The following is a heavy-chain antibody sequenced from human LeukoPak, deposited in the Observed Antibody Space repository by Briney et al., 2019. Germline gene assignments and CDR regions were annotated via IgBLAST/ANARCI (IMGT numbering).Heavy chain of an antibody. CDR1: GGSFSGYY. CDR3: ARGDYYGSGSPLDY. Sequence: SETLSLTCAVYGGSFSGYYWSWLRQPPEKGLEWVGEINHSGSTNYNPSLKSRVTISVDTSKNQFSLKLTSVTAADTAGYYCARGDYYGSGSPLDYWGQGTLVTVSS. D-gene: IGHD3-10*01. CDR2: INHSGST. V-gene: IGHV4-34*01. J-gene: IGHJ4*02.